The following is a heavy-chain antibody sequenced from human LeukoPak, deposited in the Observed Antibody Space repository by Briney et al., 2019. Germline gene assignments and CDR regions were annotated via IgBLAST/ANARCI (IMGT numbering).Heavy chain of an antibody. CDR1: TFSFSNYG. D-gene: IGHD1-26*01. Sequence: GGSLRLSCAASTFSFSNYGMHWVRQVPGKGLEWLAFIQYDGSDKYYADSVKGRFTISRDNAKNSLYLQMNSLRAEDTAVYYCATYGGSQGYFDYWGQGTLVTVSS. CDR2: IQYDGSDK. V-gene: IGHV3-30*02. J-gene: IGHJ4*02. CDR3: ATYGGSQGYFDY.